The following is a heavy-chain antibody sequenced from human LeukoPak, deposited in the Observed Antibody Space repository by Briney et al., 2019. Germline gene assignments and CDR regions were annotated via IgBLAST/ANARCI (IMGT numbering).Heavy chain of an antibody. CDR2: IIPILGIA. CDR1: GGTFSSYA. D-gene: IGHD3-22*01. V-gene: IGHV1-69*04. CDR3: ARESPRRESYYDSSGYYYYFDY. J-gene: IGHJ4*02. Sequence: SVKVSCKASGGTFSSYAISWVRQAPGQGLEWMGRIIPILGIANYAQKFQGRVTITADKSTSTAYMELSSLRSEDTAVYYCARESPRRESYYDSSGYYYYFDYWGQGTLVTVSS.